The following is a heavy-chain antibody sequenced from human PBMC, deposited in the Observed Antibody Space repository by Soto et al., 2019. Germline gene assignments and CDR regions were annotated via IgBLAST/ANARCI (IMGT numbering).Heavy chain of an antibody. J-gene: IGHJ6*02. CDR1: GGSFSGYY. CDR2: INHSGST. CDR3: ARVYDYVWGSYRLYPYYYGMDV. Sequence: SETLSLTCAVYGGSFSGYYWSWIRQPPVKVLEWIGEINHSGSTNYNPSLKSLVTISVDTSKNQFSLKLSSVTAADTAVYYCARVYDYVWGSYRLYPYYYGMDVWGQGTTVTVSS. V-gene: IGHV4-34*01. D-gene: IGHD3-16*02.